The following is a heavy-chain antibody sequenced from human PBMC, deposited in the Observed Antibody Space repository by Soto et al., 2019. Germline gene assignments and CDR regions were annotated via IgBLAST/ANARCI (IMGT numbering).Heavy chain of an antibody. CDR1: CFSVSTTSVG. Sequence: GPTLVNTTSPLTLTCTFSCFSVSTTSVGVGCVRQPPGKALEFLAFIYWNDYKRYSPSLRNRLTINKDASRNQVVLKMTDMDPVDTATYYCAYIDYTDYLKHPLGNWGQGT. D-gene: IGHD4-17*01. CDR2: IYWNDYK. J-gene: IGHJ4*02. V-gene: IGHV2-5*01. CDR3: AYIDYTDYLKHPLGN.